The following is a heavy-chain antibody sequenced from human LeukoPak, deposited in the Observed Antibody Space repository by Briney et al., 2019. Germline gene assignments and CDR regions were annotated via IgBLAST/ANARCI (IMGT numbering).Heavy chain of an antibody. CDR2: ISGSGGST. Sequence: PGGSLRLSCAASGFTFSSYAMSWVRQAPGKGLEWVSAISGSGGSTYYADSVKGRFTISRDNSKNTLYLQMNSLRAEDTAVYYCATDRTPPYSGYDLRQPGYYYGMDVWGQGTTVTVSS. CDR1: GFTFSSYA. CDR3: ATDRTPPYSGYDLRQPGYYYGMDV. J-gene: IGHJ6*02. V-gene: IGHV3-23*01. D-gene: IGHD5-12*01.